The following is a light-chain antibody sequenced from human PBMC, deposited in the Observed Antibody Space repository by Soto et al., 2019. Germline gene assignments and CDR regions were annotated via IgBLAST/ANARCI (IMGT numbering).Light chain of an antibody. CDR1: QSVSSY. Sequence: IVLTQSPGTLSLSPWERATLSCRASQSVSSYLAWYQQKPGQAPRLLIYDASNRATGIPARFSGSGSGTDFTLTISSLEPEDFAVYYCQQRSNWPPGLTFGGGTKVDIK. V-gene: IGKV3-11*01. CDR3: QQRSNWPPGLT. J-gene: IGKJ4*01. CDR2: DAS.